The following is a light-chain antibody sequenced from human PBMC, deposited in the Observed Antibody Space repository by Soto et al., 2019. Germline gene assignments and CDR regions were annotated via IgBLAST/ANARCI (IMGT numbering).Light chain of an antibody. CDR1: SSDVGGYNY. V-gene: IGLV2-11*01. CDR3: CSYACSYTVVL. J-gene: IGLJ2*01. CDR2: DVS. Sequence: QSVLTQPRSVSGSPGQSVTISCTGTSSDVGGYNYVSWYQQHPGKAPTLMIYDVSKRPSGVPDRFSGSKSGNTASLTISGLQAEYEADYYCCSYACSYTVVLFGGGTKLTVL.